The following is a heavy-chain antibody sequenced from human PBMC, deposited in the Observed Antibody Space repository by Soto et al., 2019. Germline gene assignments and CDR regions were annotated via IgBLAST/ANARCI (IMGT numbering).Heavy chain of an antibody. CDR1: GYSFAGYW. Sequence: PGESLKISCKGSGYSFAGYWITWVRQKPGKGLEWMGRIDPSDSQTYYSPSFRGHVTISATKSITTVFLQWSGLRASDTAMYYCARQIYDSDTGPNFQYYFDSWGQGTPVTVSS. J-gene: IGHJ4*02. D-gene: IGHD3-22*01. V-gene: IGHV5-10-1*01. CDR2: IDPSDSQT. CDR3: ARQIYDSDTGPNFQYYFDS.